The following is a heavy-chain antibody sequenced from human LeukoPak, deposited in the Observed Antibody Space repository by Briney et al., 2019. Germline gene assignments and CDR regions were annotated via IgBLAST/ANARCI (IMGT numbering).Heavy chain of an antibody. J-gene: IGHJ4*02. CDR2: LSWNSGTI. CDR1: GFPLSSYA. V-gene: IGHV3-9*01. Sequence: GGSLRLSCVVSGFPLSSYAMHWVRQAPGKGLEWVSGLSWNSGTIGYADSVKGRFTISRDNAKNSLYLRMNSLRAEDTALYYCAKDVSQGLYVVSADYWGQGTLVTVSS. D-gene: IGHD2-21*02. CDR3: AKDVSQGLYVVSADY.